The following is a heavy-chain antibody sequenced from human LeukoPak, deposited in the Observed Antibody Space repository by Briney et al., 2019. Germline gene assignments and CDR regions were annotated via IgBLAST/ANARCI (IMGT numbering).Heavy chain of an antibody. CDR2: IYYSGST. D-gene: IGHD6-19*01. CDR1: GFTFSSYA. V-gene: IGHV4-59*08. CDR3: ARHSIVGQWLVPFDY. Sequence: GSLRLSCAASGFTFSSYAMSWIRQPPGKGLEWIGYIYYSGSTNYNPSLKSRVTISVDTSKNQFSLKLSSVTAADTAVYYCARHSIVGQWLVPFDYWGQGTLVTVSS. J-gene: IGHJ4*02.